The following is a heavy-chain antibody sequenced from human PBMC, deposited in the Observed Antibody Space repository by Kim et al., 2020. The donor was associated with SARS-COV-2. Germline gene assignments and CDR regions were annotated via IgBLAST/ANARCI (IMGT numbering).Heavy chain of an antibody. CDR1: GFTFSSYA. D-gene: IGHD2-8*01. V-gene: IGHV3-23*01. CDR3: AKIGEYCTNGVCYETYFDY. J-gene: IGHJ4*02. CDR2: ISGSGGST. Sequence: GGSLRLSCAASGFTFSSYAMSWVRQAPGKGLEWVSAISGSGGSTYYADSVKGRFTISRDNSKNTLYLQMNSLRAEDTAVYYCAKIGEYCTNGVCYETYFDYWGQGTLVTVSS.